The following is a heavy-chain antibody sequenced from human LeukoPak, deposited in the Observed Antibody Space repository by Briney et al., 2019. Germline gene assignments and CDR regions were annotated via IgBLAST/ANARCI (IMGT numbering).Heavy chain of an antibody. Sequence: GGSLRLSCAASGFTLSTYAMSWVRQTPGKGLEWVAATSSSDAGTYHADSVRGRFTISRDNSKNTLYLQMNSLRAEDTAVYYCARDKYGSGSYSWSKRLDYWGQGTLVTVSS. D-gene: IGHD3-10*01. CDR1: GFTLSTYA. CDR3: ARDKYGSGSYSWSKRLDY. J-gene: IGHJ4*02. V-gene: IGHV3-23*01. CDR2: TSSSDAGT.